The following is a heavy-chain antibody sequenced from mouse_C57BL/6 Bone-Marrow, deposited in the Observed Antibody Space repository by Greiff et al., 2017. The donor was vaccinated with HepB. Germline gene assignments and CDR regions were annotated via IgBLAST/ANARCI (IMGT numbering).Heavy chain of an antibody. Sequence: VQLQQPGAELVKPGASVKLSCKASGYTFTSYWMHWVKQRPGQGLEWIGMIHPNSGSTNYNEKFKSKATLTVDKSSSTAYMQLSSLTSEDSAVYYCARSIYYDRTVYFDYWGQGTTLTVSS. V-gene: IGHV1-64*01. D-gene: IGHD2-4*01. CDR3: ARSIYYDRTVYFDY. CDR1: GYTFTSYW. J-gene: IGHJ2*01. CDR2: IHPNSGST.